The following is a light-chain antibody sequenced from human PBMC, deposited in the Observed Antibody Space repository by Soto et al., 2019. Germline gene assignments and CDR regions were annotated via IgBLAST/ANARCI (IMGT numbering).Light chain of an antibody. J-gene: IGLJ1*01. V-gene: IGLV3-1*01. CDR3: QAWDSSTDNYV. CDR1: KLGDKY. CDR2: QDS. Sequence: SYDLTQPPSVSVSPGQTASITCSGDKLGDKYACWYQQKPGQSPVLVIYQDSKRPSGIPERFSGSNSGNTATLTISGTQAMDKADYYCQAWDSSTDNYVFGTGTKLTVL.